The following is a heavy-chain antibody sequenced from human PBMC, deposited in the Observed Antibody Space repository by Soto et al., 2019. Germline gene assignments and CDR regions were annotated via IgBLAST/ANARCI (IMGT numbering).Heavy chain of an antibody. D-gene: IGHD3-16*02. Sequence: EVQLVESGGGLVKPGGSLRLSCAASGLTFSNAWMNWVRQAPGKGLEWVGRIRSKTDGGTTDYAAPVKGRYTISRDDSKNTLYLQMNSLKTEDTAVYYCTTSTYYDYVWGSYRLRTKFDYWGQGTLVTVSS. J-gene: IGHJ4*02. CDR3: TTSTYYDYVWGSYRLRTKFDY. CDR2: IRSKTDGGTT. V-gene: IGHV3-15*07. CDR1: GLTFSNAW.